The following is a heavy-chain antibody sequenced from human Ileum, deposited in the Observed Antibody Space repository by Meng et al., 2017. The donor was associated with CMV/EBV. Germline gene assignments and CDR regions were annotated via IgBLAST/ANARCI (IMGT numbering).Heavy chain of an antibody. J-gene: IGHJ4*02. CDR1: GGSFSGYH. CDR2: IDHSGGT. CDR3: ATGSSQAWELSHY. V-gene: IGHV4-34*02. D-gene: IGHD3-16*02. Sequence: QGQLQPWGAGSLKPSGTLSLACGVPGGSFSGYHWTWIRQPPGKGLEWIGEIDHSGGTNYNPSLKSRVAISLDTSKTQFSLKLNSVTAADTAVYYCATGSSQAWELSHYWGQGILVTVSS.